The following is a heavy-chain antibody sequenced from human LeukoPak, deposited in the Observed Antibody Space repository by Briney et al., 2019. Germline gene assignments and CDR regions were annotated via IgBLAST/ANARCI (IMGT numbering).Heavy chain of an antibody. Sequence: SVKVSCKASGGTFSSYAISWVRQAPGQGLEWMGGIIPIFGTANYAQKFQGRVTITADESTSTAHMELSSLRSEDTAVYYCARVDRQWLVGNLDYWGQGTLVTVSS. CDR3: ARVDRQWLVGNLDY. D-gene: IGHD6-19*01. V-gene: IGHV1-69*13. CDR1: GGTFSSYA. J-gene: IGHJ4*02. CDR2: IIPIFGTA.